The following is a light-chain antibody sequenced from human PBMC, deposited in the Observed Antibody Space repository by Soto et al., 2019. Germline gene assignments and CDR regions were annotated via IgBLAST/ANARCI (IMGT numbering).Light chain of an antibody. CDR3: QQYSTYSRA. CDR2: KAS. J-gene: IGKJ1*01. CDR1: QSISVW. Sequence: DIQITQYPSTLSASVGERVTITCRASQSISVWLAWYQQKPGKAPNLLIYKASSLESGVPSRFSGSGYGTEFTLTISSLQPDDFATFYCQQYSTYSRAFGQGTKVDIK. V-gene: IGKV1-5*03.